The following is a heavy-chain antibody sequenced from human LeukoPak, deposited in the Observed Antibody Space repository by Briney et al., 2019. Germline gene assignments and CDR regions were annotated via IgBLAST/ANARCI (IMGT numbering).Heavy chain of an antibody. CDR3: ARSYYDSSGYYWSYFDY. V-gene: IGHV3-48*02. CDR2: ISGSSSTI. D-gene: IGHD3-22*01. CDR1: GFTFSNAW. J-gene: IGHJ4*02. Sequence: GGSLRLSCAASGFTFSNAWMNWVRQAPGKGLEWVSYISGSSSTIYYADSVKGRFTISRDNAKNSLYLHMNSLRDEDTAVYYCARSYYDSSGYYWSYFDYWGQGTLVTVSS.